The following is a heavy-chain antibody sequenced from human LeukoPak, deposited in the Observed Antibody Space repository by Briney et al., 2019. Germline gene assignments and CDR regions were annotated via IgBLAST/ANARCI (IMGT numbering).Heavy chain of an antibody. D-gene: IGHD6-19*01. Sequence: GGSLRLSCAASGFTFSSYAMSWVRQAPGKGLEWVSAISGSGGSTYYADSVKGRFTISRDNSKNTLYLQMNSLRAEDTAVYYCARAVDSSGWYYFDYWGQGTLVTVSS. J-gene: IGHJ4*02. CDR3: ARAVDSSGWYYFDY. CDR2: ISGSGGST. V-gene: IGHV3-23*01. CDR1: GFTFSSYA.